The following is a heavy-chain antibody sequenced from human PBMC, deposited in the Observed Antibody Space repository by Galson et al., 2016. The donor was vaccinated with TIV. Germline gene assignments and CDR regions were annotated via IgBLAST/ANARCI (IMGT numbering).Heavy chain of an antibody. J-gene: IGHJ4*02. CDR3: ARSQSGPSQLDY. CDR2: IFYEGVNE. V-gene: IGHV3-30*12. CDR1: GFKFSRYA. Sequence: SLRLSCAASGFKFSRYAMHWVRQGPGKGLEWVAVIFYEGVNEDYADSVKGRFTISRDNSKNILYLQVSSLRVEDTAVYFCARSQSGPSQLDYWGQGTLVTVSS. D-gene: IGHD3-10*01.